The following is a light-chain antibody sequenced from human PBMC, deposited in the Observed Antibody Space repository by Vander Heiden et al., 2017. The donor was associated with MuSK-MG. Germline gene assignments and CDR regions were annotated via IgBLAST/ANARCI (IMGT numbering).Light chain of an antibody. Sequence: QSALTQPPSASGSPGQSVTISCTGTGSDVGAYNYVSWYQQYPGNSPKLIIYAVSHRPSGVPDRFSGSKSGNTASLTVSGLQAEDEADYYCSSYAGTGNWRFGGGTKLTVL. V-gene: IGLV2-8*01. CDR3: SSYAGTGNWR. CDR1: GSDVGAYNY. J-gene: IGLJ2*01. CDR2: AVS.